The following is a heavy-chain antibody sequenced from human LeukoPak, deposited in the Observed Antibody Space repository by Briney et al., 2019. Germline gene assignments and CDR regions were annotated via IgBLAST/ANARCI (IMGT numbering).Heavy chain of an antibody. CDR1: DGSINSGDYY. CDR3: ARRTGDRDY. J-gene: IGHJ4*02. V-gene: IGHV4-30-4*08. D-gene: IGHD7-27*01. Sequence: SETLSLTCTVSDGSINSGDYYWSWIRQPPGKGLEWIGYIYYTGRTYYNPSLESRVTTSVDTSKNQFSLKLSSVTAADTAVYYCARRTGDRDYWGQGTLVTVSS. CDR2: IYYTGRT.